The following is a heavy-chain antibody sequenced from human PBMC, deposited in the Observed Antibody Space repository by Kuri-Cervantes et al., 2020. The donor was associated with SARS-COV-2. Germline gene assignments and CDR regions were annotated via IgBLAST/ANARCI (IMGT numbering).Heavy chain of an antibody. J-gene: IGHJ3*01. D-gene: IGHD3-22*01. CDR1: GFTFSSYS. CDR2: IKEDGSAQ. Sequence: ETLSLTCAASGFTFSSYSMNWVRQAPGKGLEWVANIKEDGSAQYYADSVKGRFSISRDNARNPLYLQMSSLRVGDTAVYFCARGDYSDSSGYSKNWVDAFDV. V-gene: IGHV3-7*01. CDR3: ARGDYSDSSGYSKNWVDAFDV.